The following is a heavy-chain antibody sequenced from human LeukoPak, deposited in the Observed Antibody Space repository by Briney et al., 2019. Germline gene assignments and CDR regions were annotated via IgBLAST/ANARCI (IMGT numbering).Heavy chain of an antibody. Sequence: VASVKVSCKASGYTFTGYYIHWVRQPPGQGLEWMEWINPNSGGTNYAQKFQGRVTMTGDTSISTAYMELSRLRSDDTAVYYCAREPDNIGWPKFDYWGQGTLVTVSS. CDR1: GYTFTGYY. V-gene: IGHV1-2*02. CDR2: INPNSGGT. J-gene: IGHJ4*02. CDR3: AREPDNIGWPKFDY. D-gene: IGHD6-19*01.